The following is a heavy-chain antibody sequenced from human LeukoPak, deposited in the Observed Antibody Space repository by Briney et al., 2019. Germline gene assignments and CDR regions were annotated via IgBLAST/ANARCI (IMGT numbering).Heavy chain of an antibody. V-gene: IGHV5-51*01. Sequence: GGSLKISCKGSGYTFTSYWIGWVRQMPGKGLEWMGIIYPGDSDTKYSPSFQGQVTISADKSISTAYLLWSSLKASDTAMYYCARVDSGTYLRAFDIWGQGTMVTVSS. D-gene: IGHD1-26*01. CDR2: IYPGDSDT. J-gene: IGHJ3*02. CDR3: ARVDSGTYLRAFDI. CDR1: GYTFTSYW.